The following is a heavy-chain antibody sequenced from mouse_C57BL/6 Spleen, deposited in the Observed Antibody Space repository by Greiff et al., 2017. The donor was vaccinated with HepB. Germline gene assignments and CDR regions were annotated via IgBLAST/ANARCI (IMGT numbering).Heavy chain of an antibody. J-gene: IGHJ3*01. V-gene: IGHV14-4*01. CDR3: TTTAGDGYYGMAY. CDR2: IDPENGDT. CDR1: GFNIKDDY. Sequence: VQLQQSGAELVRPGASVKLSCTASGFNIKDDYMHWVKRRPEQGLEWIGWIDPENGDTEYASKFQGKATITADTSSNTAYLQLSSLTSEDTAVYYCTTTAGDGYYGMAYWGQGTLVTVSA. D-gene: IGHD2-3*01.